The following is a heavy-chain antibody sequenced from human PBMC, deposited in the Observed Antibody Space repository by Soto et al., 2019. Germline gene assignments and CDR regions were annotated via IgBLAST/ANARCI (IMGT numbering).Heavy chain of an antibody. CDR1: GGSTSSSSYY. CDR3: ARRSILWFGELPLWFDP. CDR2: IYHRGST. V-gene: IGHV4-39*07. J-gene: IGHJ5*02. Sequence: PSETLSLTCTVSGGSTSSSSYYWGWIRQPPGKGLEWLGSIYHRGSTYYNPSLKSRVTISLDTSKNQFSLKLSSVTAADTAVYYCARRSILWFGELPLWFDPWGQGTLVTVS. D-gene: IGHD3-10*01.